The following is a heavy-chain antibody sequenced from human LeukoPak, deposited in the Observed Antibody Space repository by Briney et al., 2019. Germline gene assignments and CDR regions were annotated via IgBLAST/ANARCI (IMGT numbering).Heavy chain of an antibody. J-gene: IGHJ4*02. CDR1: GFSLSTTVAA. D-gene: IGHD4/OR15-4a*01. CDR3: AHRRVAYDYGVCFDS. Sequence: SDPTLVKPTQTLTLTCTFSGFSLSTTVAAVGWIRQPPGKALEWLSLIYWNDDKRYNPSLKNRLSVTKDTSKNQVVLTMTNMDPVDTATYYCAHRRVAYDYGVCFDSWGQGILVTVSS. V-gene: IGHV2-5*01. CDR2: IYWNDDK.